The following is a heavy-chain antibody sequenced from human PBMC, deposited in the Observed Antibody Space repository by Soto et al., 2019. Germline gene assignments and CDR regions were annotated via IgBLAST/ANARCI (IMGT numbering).Heavy chain of an antibody. CDR2: IWYDGSKK. J-gene: IGHJ6*02. CDR3: ERDITMFRGVIRFLSGMDV. CDR1: GFTFSSYG. D-gene: IGHD3-10*01. V-gene: IGHV3-33*01. Sequence: QVQLVESGGGVVQPGRSLRLSCAASGFTFSSYGMHWVRQAPGKGREWVAVIWYDGSKKYYADSVKGRFTISRANSKNTLYLQMNSLRAEDTAVYYCERDITMFRGVIRFLSGMDVWGQGTTVTVSS.